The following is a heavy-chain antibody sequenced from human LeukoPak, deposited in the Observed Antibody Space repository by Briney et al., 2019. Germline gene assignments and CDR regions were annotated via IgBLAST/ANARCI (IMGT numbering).Heavy chain of an antibody. D-gene: IGHD3-22*01. Sequence: GGSLRLSCAASGFTVSSNYMSWVRQAPGKGLEWVSVIYSGGSTYYADSVKGRFTISRDNSKNTLYLQMNSLRAEDTAVYYCARRSSSGYYYGYWGQGTLLTVSS. V-gene: IGHV3-53*01. J-gene: IGHJ4*02. CDR2: IYSGGST. CDR1: GFTVSSNY. CDR3: ARRSSSGYYYGY.